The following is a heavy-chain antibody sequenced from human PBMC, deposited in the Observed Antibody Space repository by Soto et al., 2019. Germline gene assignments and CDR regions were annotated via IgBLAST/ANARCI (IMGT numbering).Heavy chain of an antibody. CDR2: ISAYNGNT. Sequence: GASVKVSCKASGYTFTSYGISWVRQAPGQGLEWMGWISAYNGNTNYAQKLQGRVTMTTDTSTSTAYMELRSLRSDDTAVYYCARDRDDFWSGPLHWFDPWGQGTLVTVSS. J-gene: IGHJ5*02. D-gene: IGHD3-3*01. CDR3: ARDRDDFWSGPLHWFDP. CDR1: GYTFTSYG. V-gene: IGHV1-18*04.